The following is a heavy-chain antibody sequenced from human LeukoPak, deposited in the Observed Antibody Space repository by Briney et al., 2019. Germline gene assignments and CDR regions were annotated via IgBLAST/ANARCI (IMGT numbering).Heavy chain of an antibody. D-gene: IGHD3-16*01. J-gene: IGHJ5*01. V-gene: IGHV4-4*07. CDR3: ATDRGSGNFDS. CDR1: GGSISSYY. Sequence: SETLSLTCTVSGGSISSYYWSWIRQPAGKGLEWIGRIQASGSTNYNPSLKSRLTVSIDTSKNQFSLKLNSVTAADTALYYCATDRGSGNFDSWGQGTLVTVSS. CDR2: IQASGST.